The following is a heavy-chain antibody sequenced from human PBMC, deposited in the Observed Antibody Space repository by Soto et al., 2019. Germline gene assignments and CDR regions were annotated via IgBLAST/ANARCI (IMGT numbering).Heavy chain of an antibody. V-gene: IGHV4-34*01. D-gene: IGHD3-3*01. CDR3: ARISRLFGVVIIWGWFDP. Sequence: SETLSLTCAVYGGSFSGYYWSWIRQPPGKGLEWIGEINHSGSTNYNPSLKSRVTISVDTSKNQFSLKLSSVTAADTAVYYCARISRLFGVVIIWGWFDPWGQGTLVTVS. J-gene: IGHJ5*02. CDR1: GGSFSGYY. CDR2: INHSGST.